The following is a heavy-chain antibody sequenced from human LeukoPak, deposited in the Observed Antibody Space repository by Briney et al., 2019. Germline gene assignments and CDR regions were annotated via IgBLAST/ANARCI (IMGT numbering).Heavy chain of an antibody. CDR3: ARQWLVSPLFDY. CDR1: GGSFKGYY. Sequence: SSETLSLTCALYGGSFKGYYWSCIRQPRGKGLEWIGEINHSGSTNYNPSLRSRVTVSVHTSKNQLSLKLSSVTAAGTAVYYCARQWLVSPLFDYWGQGTLVTVSS. CDR2: INHSGST. J-gene: IGHJ4*02. D-gene: IGHD6-19*01. V-gene: IGHV4-34*01.